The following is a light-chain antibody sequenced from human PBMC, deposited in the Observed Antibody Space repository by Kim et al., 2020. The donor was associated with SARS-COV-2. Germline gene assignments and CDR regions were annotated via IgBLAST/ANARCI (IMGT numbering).Light chain of an antibody. V-gene: IGLV1-47*01. CDR1: SSNIGSNY. CDR2: RNN. CDR3: AAWDDSLSGSYV. Sequence: RVTISCSGSSSNIGSNYVYWYQQRPGTAPKLLIYRNNQRPSGVPDRFSGSKSGTSASLAISGLRFEDEADYYCAAWDDSLSGSYVFGTGTKVTVL. J-gene: IGLJ1*01.